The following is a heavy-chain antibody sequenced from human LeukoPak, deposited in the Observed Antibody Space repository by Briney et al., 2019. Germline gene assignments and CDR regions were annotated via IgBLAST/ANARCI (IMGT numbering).Heavy chain of an antibody. CDR3: ARGDWAPFDY. V-gene: IGHV3-7*01. D-gene: IGHD2-21*02. Sequence: AGSLRLSCAASGFTFSNYWMNWVRQAPGKGLEWVANIDQDGGGKYYLDSVKGRFTISRDNAKNSLYLQINSLRAEDTAVYYCARGDWAPFDYWGQGSLLTVSS. CDR2: IDQDGGGK. CDR1: GFTFSNYW. J-gene: IGHJ4*02.